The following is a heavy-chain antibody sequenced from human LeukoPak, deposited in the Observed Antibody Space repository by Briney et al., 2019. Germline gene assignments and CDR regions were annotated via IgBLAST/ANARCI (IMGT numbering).Heavy chain of an antibody. D-gene: IGHD6-6*01. CDR2: IKQDGSEK. J-gene: IGHJ4*02. Sequence: GGSLRLSCAASGFTFSSYWMRWVRQAPGKGLEWVANIKQDGSEKNYVDSVKGRFTISRDNAKNSLYLQMNSLRAEDTAVYYCVRVLYSSSIGIDYWGQGTLVTVSS. CDR3: VRVLYSSSIGIDY. CDR1: GFTFSSYW. V-gene: IGHV3-7*01.